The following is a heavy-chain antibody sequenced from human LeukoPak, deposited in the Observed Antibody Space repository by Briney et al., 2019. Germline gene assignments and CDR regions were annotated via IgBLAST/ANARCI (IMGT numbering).Heavy chain of an antibody. CDR1: GFSFSSNW. V-gene: IGHV3-7*01. CDR3: ARGPYGGRFRWGKKYYFDY. J-gene: IGHJ4*02. CDR2: INQDGSEK. D-gene: IGHD4-23*01. Sequence: GGSLRLSCAASGFSFSSNWMSWVRQAPGKGLEWVANINQDGSEKHYEDSVKGRFTISRDNAKNSLYLQMNSLRAEDTSVYYCARGPYGGRFRWGKKYYFDYWGQGTLVTVSS.